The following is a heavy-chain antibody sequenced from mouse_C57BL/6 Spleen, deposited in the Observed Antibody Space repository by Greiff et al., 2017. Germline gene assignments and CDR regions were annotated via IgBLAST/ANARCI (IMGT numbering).Heavy chain of an antibody. D-gene: IGHD6-1*01. Sequence: EVQLQQSGPELVKPGASVKIPCKASGYTFTDYNMDWVKQSHGQSLEWIGDINPNNGGTIYNQKFKGKATLTVDKSSSTAYMELRSLTSEDTAVYYVAREDHTKGAWFAYWGQGTLVTVSA. V-gene: IGHV1-18*01. CDR3: AREDHTKGAWFAY. CDR2: INPNNGGT. CDR1: GYTFTDYN. J-gene: IGHJ3*01.